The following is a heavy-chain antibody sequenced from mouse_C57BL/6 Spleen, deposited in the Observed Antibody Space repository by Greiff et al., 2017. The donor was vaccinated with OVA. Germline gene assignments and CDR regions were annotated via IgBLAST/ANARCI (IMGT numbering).Heavy chain of an antibody. J-gene: IGHJ1*03. CDR3: ARGDYGSSSRGYFDV. CDR1: GYTFTDYY. CDR2: IYPGSGNT. Sequence: VKLQESGAELVRPGASVKLSCKASGYTFTDYYINWVKQRPGQGLEWIARIYPGSGNTYYNEKFKGKATLTAEKSSSTAYMQLSSLTSEDSAVYFCARGDYGSSSRGYFDVWGTGTTVTVSS. D-gene: IGHD1-1*01. V-gene: IGHV1-76*01.